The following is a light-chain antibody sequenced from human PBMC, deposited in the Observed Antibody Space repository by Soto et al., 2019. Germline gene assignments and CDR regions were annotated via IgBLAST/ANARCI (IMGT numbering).Light chain of an antibody. CDR2: DAS. J-gene: IGKJ1*01. CDR1: QSISSY. Sequence: DIQMTQSPSSLSESVGDRITITCRASQSISSYLNWYQQKPGKAPKLLIYDASTLQSGVSSRFSGSGSGTDFSLTITNLQPEDFATYYCQQAYSTPWTFGRGTKVEIK. V-gene: IGKV1-39*01. CDR3: QQAYSTPWT.